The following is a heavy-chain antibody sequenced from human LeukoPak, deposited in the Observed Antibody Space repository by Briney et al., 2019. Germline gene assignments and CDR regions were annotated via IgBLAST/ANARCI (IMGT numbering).Heavy chain of an antibody. J-gene: IGHJ3*02. Sequence: GGSVSLFCAPSGFTFSSYSMNWVRQAAGRGLEWVSYISSSSSTIYYADSVKGRFTTSRDNAKSSLYLQMNTLRAEDTAVYYCARAEWFGVVTGAFEIWGHGKMVTVSS. D-gene: IGHD3-10*01. CDR1: GFTFSSYS. CDR2: ISSSSSTI. V-gene: IGHV3-48*01. CDR3: ARAEWFGVVTGAFEI.